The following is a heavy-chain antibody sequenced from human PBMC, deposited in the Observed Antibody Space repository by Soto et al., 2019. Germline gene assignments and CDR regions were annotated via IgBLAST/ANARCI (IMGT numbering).Heavy chain of an antibody. J-gene: IGHJ4*02. V-gene: IGHV2-5*02. CDR3: AHKGPEDWPLDY. CDR1: GFSLSTSGAG. D-gene: IGHD3-9*01. Sequence: QITLKDSGPTLVRPTQTLTLTYAFSGFSLSTSGAGVAWIRQPPGKALEWLAVIYWDDSKHYSPSLRITLTITKDTSKNQEVFTMTNMDPMDTVTYYCAHKGPEDWPLDYWGQGTLVTVSS. CDR2: IYWDDSK.